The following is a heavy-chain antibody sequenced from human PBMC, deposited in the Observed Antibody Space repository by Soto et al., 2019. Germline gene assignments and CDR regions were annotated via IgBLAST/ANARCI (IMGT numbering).Heavy chain of an antibody. Sequence: GESLKISCKGSGYSFTSYWIGWVRQMPGKGLEWMGIIYPGDSDTRYSPSFQGQVTISADKSISTAYLQWSSLKASDTAMYYCARVRSAAGTSRGWFDPCGQGELVTV. CDR2: IYPGDSDT. J-gene: IGHJ5*02. CDR3: ARVRSAAGTSRGWFDP. V-gene: IGHV5-51*01. CDR1: GYSFTSYW. D-gene: IGHD6-13*01.